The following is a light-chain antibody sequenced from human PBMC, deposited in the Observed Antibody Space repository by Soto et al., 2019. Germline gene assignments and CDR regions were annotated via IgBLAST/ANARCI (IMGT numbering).Light chain of an antibody. CDR1: QSISSY. V-gene: IGKV1-5*01. J-gene: IGKJ1*01. Sequence: DIQMTQSPSSLSASVGDRVTITCRASQSISSYLNWYQQKPGKAPKIMIYDASSLESGVPSRFRGSGSGTEFTLTISSLQPDDFETYYCQQYNSYPWTFGQGTKVDIK. CDR2: DAS. CDR3: QQYNSYPWT.